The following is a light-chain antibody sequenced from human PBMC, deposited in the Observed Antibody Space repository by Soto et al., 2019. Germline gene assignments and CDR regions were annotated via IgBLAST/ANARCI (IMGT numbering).Light chain of an antibody. Sequence: DKVVTQSPATLSLSPVERASLSCRPRQSVSSNLAWYQQKPGQAPRLLIYGASTRATGIPARFSGSGSGTEFTLTISSLQSEDFAVYYCQQYNNWPITFGQGTRLEIK. CDR3: QQYNNWPIT. CDR2: GAS. V-gene: IGKV3-15*01. J-gene: IGKJ5*01. CDR1: QSVSSN.